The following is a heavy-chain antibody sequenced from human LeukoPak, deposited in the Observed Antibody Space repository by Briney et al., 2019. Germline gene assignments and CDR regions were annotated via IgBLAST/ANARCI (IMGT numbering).Heavy chain of an antibody. D-gene: IGHD3-10*01. Sequence: SETLSLTCAVYGGSFSGYYWSWIRQPPGKGLEWIGEINHSGSTSYNPSLKSRVTISVDTSKNQFSLKLSSVTAADTAVYYCARTYGGSGDFDYWGQGTLVTVSS. CDR1: GGSFSGYY. V-gene: IGHV4-34*01. CDR3: ARTYGGSGDFDY. J-gene: IGHJ4*02. CDR2: INHSGST.